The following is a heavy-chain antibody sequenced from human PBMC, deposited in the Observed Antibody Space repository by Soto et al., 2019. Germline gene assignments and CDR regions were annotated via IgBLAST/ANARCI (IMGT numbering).Heavy chain of an antibody. J-gene: IGHJ4*02. CDR3: AREVLWSRYFDY. V-gene: IGHV3-30-3*01. CDR2: MSYDGTTK. D-gene: IGHD3-10*01. CDR1: GFIFSNYV. Sequence: QVQLVESGGGVVQPGRSLRLSCAASGFIFSNYVMYWVRQAPGKGLEWVAFMSYDGTTKYYEDSVKGRFTISRDNSKNTLYLQMNSLRPEDTGVYYCAREVLWSRYFDYWGQGTLVTVSS.